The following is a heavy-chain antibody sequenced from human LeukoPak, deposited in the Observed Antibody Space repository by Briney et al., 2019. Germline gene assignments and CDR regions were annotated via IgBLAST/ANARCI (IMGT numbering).Heavy chain of an antibody. V-gene: IGHV4-4*08. J-gene: IGHJ4*02. Sequence: SETLSLTCTVSGGSISSYYWSWIRQPPGKGLEWIGTIYHSGSTYYNSPLKSRVTMSVDTSKNQFSLELSSVTAADTAVYYCARVDFRYGDYKGSLMFYFDYWGQGTLVTVSS. CDR3: ARVDFRYGDYKGSLMFYFDY. D-gene: IGHD4-17*01. CDR2: IYHSGST. CDR1: GGSISSYY.